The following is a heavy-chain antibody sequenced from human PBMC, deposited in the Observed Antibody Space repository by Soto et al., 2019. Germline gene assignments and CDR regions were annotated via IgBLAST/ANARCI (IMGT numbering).Heavy chain of an antibody. V-gene: IGHV1-69*04. CDR2: IIPILGIA. J-gene: IGHJ4*02. CDR3: ARDGSYYGSGSYYSLPL. Sequence: ASVKLSCKASGAPFSSYTISWVRQAPGQGLEWMGRIIPILGIANYAQKFQGRVTITADKSTSTAYMELSSLRSEDTAVYYCARDGSYYGSGSYYSLPLWGKGNLVTVS. CDR1: GAPFSSYT. D-gene: IGHD3-10*01.